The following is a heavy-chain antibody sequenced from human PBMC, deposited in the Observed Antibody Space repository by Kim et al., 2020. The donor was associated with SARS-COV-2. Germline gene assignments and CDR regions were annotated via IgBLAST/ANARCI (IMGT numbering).Heavy chain of an antibody. D-gene: IGHD6-13*01. Sequence: GALRLSCAASGFTFSSYSMNWVRQAPGKGLEWVSSISSSSSYIYYTDSVKGRFTISRDNAKNSLYLQMNSLRAEDTAVYYCARGAAGIAFDIWGQGTMV. CDR2: ISSSSSYI. CDR3: ARGAAGIAFDI. CDR1: GFTFSSYS. V-gene: IGHV3-21*01. J-gene: IGHJ3*02.